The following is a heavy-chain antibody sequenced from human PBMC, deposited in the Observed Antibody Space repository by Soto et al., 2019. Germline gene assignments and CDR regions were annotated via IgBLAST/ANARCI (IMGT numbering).Heavy chain of an antibody. Sequence: QVQLVQSGAAVKKPGSSVKVSCKASGGSFRREAINWVRQAPGQGPEWMGGILPNFGTADYAQKFQGRVKITADVSTTTANMELRRLRFEDAAVAYCARGHEFSGSSDAFDAWGKGTMVIVSS. CDR2: ILPNFGTA. J-gene: IGHJ3*01. CDR3: ARGHEFSGSSDAFDA. V-gene: IGHV1-69*12. CDR1: GGSFRREA. D-gene: IGHD1-26*01.